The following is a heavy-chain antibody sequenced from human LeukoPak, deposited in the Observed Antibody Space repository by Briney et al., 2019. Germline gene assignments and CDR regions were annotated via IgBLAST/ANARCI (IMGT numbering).Heavy chain of an antibody. D-gene: IGHD4-23*01. Sequence: TGGSLRLSCVASGFTFPDFGMHWVRQAPGKGLEWVAFVRYDGSDTYYAGSVRGRFTVSRDNSKNTVFLQMHNLRVDDTALYYCAKRDDHGVNRVFAFNTWGHGTMVIVSS. CDR2: VRYDGSDT. J-gene: IGHJ3*02. CDR1: GFTFPDFG. V-gene: IGHV3-30*02. CDR3: AKRDDHGVNRVFAFNT.